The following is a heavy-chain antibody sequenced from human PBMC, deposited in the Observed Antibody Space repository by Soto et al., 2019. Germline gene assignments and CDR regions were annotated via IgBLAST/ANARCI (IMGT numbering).Heavy chain of an antibody. V-gene: IGHV4-31*03. CDR3: ARGGRRSPGMDV. CDR2: IYYSGST. CDR1: GGSISSGGYY. Sequence: QVQLQESGPGLVKPSQTLSLTCTVSGGSISSGGYYWRWIRQHPGKGLEWIGYIYYSGSTYYNPSLKGRVTISVDTSKNHFSLKLSSVTAADTAVYYCARGGRRSPGMDVWGQGTTVTVSS. J-gene: IGHJ6*02.